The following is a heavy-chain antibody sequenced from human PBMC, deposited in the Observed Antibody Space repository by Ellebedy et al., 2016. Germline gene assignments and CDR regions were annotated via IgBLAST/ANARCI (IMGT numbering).Heavy chain of an antibody. CDR3: AGEAGLIVTQHIPDH. CDR1: GFTVSSNY. CDR2: IYSGENT. V-gene: IGHV3-66*01. D-gene: IGHD2-21*01. J-gene: IGHJ5*02. Sequence: GESLKISCAASGFTVSSNYMSWVRQAPGKGLEWISVIYSGENTYYADYVKGRVIISRDNSKNTLYLQMNSLRTEDTAVYYCAGEAGLIVTQHIPDHWGQGTLVTVSS.